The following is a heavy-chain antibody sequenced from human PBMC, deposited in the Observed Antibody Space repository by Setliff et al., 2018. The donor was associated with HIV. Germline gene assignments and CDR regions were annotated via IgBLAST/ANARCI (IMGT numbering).Heavy chain of an antibody. CDR2: IYSGGDST. CDR1: GFTFSSYA. V-gene: IGHV3-23*03. J-gene: IGHJ4*02. Sequence: RLSCAASGFTFSSYAMSWVRQAPGKGLEWVSVIYSGGDSTYSADSVKGRFTISRDNSKNTLYLQMNSLRAEDTAIYYCAKDVNAYGGYYLGYFDYWGQGILVTVSS. CDR3: AKDVNAYGGYYLGYFDY. D-gene: IGHD5-12*01.